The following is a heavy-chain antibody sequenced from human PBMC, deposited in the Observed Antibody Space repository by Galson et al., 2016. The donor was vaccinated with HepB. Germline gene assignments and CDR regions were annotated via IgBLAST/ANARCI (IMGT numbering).Heavy chain of an antibody. CDR3: ARGNWFGGKYGMDV. J-gene: IGHJ6*02. CDR2: IYYTERT. D-gene: IGHD3-10*01. Sequence: LSLTCTVSGGSISGSCWSWIRQPPGTGLEWIGRIYYTERTNYNPSLKSRVTISVNTSRNQFSLKLSSVTAADTAVYYCARGNWFGGKYGMDVWGQGTTITVSS. CDR1: GGSISGSC. V-gene: IGHV4-59*01.